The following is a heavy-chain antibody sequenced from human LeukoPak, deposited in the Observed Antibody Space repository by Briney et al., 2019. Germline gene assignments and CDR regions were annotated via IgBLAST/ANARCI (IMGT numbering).Heavy chain of an antibody. J-gene: IGHJ4*02. CDR1: GYTFTSYY. V-gene: IGHV1-46*01. CDR2: INPSGGST. CDR3: ARSFLEYQLQDY. Sequence: ASVKVSCKASGYTFTSYYMHWVRQAPGQGLEWMGIINPSGGSTSYAQKFQGRVTMTRDTSTSTVYMELSSLGSEDTAVYYCARSFLEYQLQDYWGQGTLVTVSS. D-gene: IGHD2-2*01.